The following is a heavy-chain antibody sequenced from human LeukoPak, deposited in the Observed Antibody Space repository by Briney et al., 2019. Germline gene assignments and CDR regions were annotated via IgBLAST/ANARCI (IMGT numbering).Heavy chain of an antibody. D-gene: IGHD2-2*01. CDR1: GYTFTGYY. CDR3: ARDLYCSSTSCDYFDY. J-gene: IGHJ4*02. CDR2: INPNSGGT. V-gene: IGHV1-2*02. Sequence: APVKVSCKASGYTFTGYYMHWVRQAPGQGLEWMGWINPNSGGTNYAQKFQGRVTMTRDTSISTAYMELSRLTSDDTAVYYCARDLYCSSTSCDYFDYWGQGTLVTVSS.